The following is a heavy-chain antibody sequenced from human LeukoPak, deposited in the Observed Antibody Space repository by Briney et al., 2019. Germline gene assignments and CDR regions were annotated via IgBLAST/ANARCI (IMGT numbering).Heavy chain of an antibody. J-gene: IGHJ4*02. D-gene: IGHD5-24*01. CDR3: ARAATGMAPGDY. CDR2: ISAYNGNT. Sequence: ASVKVSCKASGYTFTSYGMSWVRQAPGQGLEWMGWISAYNGNTNYAQRLHGRVTMTIDTSTSTAYMELRSLRSDDTAMYYYARAATGMAPGDYWGQGTLVTVSS. V-gene: IGHV1-18*01. CDR1: GYTFTSYG.